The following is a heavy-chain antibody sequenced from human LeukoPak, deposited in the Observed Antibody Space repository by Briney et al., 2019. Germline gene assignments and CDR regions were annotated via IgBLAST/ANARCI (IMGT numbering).Heavy chain of an antibody. D-gene: IGHD3-22*01. CDR2: INPTSGGT. CDR1: GYTFTGYY. Sequence: GASVKVSCKASGYTFTGYYMHWVRQAPGQGLEWMGWINPTSGGTNYAQKFQDRVTVTRDTSISTAYMELSRLRSDDTAFYYCARYDSTVNWFDPWGQGTLVTVSS. CDR3: ARYDSTVNWFDP. J-gene: IGHJ5*02. V-gene: IGHV1-2*02.